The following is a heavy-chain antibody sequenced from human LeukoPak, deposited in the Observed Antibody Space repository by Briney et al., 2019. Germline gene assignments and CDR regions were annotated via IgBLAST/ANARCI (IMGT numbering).Heavy chain of an antibody. J-gene: IGHJ4*02. Sequence: ASVKVSRKASGFTFTNSAVQWVRQARGQRLEWIGWIVVGSGNTNYAQKFQERVTITRDMSTSTAYMELSSLRSEDTAVYYCAADRWGTFYYFDNWGQGTLVTVSS. V-gene: IGHV1-58*01. CDR1: GFTFTNSA. CDR2: IVVGSGNT. CDR3: AADRWGTFYYFDN. D-gene: IGHD3-16*01.